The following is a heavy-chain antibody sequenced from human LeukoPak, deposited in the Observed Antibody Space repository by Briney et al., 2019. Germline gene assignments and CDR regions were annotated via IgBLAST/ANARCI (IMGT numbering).Heavy chain of an antibody. CDR1: GGSISSSNW. Sequence: PSETLSLTCAVSGGSISSSNWWSWVRQPPGKGLEWIGEIYHSGSTNYNPSLKSRVTISVDTSKNQFSLKLSSVTAADTAVYYCARDGWGYYYDSSGPTYYYYYMDVWGKGTTVTVSS. D-gene: IGHD3-22*01. V-gene: IGHV4-4*02. CDR2: IYHSGST. CDR3: ARDGWGYYYDSSGPTYYYYYMDV. J-gene: IGHJ6*03.